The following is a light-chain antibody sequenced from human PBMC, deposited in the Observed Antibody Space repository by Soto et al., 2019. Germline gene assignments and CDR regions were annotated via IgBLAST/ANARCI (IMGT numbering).Light chain of an antibody. CDR1: SSNIGAGYD. CDR3: QSYDSSLSGHVV. Sequence: QSVLTQPPSVSGAPGQRVTISCTGSSSNIGAGYDVHWYQQLPGTVPKLLIYGNSNRPSGVPDRFSGSKSGTSASLAITGLQAEDEADYYCQSYDSSLSGHVVFGGGTQLTVL. CDR2: GNS. J-gene: IGLJ2*01. V-gene: IGLV1-40*01.